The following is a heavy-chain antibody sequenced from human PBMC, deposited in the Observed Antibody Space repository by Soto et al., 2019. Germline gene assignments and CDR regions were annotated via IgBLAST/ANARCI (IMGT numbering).Heavy chain of an antibody. Sequence: GGSLRLSCAASGFTFSSYGMHWVRQAPGKGLEWVAVIWYDGSNKYYADSVKGRFTISRDNSKNTLYLQMNSLRAEDTAVYYSARSDMRAARPHYYYYMDVWGKGTTVTVSS. V-gene: IGHV3-33*01. CDR1: GFTFSSYG. CDR3: ARSDMRAARPHYYYYMDV. CDR2: IWYDGSNK. D-gene: IGHD6-6*01. J-gene: IGHJ6*03.